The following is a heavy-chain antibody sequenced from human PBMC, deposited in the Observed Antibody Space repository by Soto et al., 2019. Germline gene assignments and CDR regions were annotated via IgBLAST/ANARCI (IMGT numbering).Heavy chain of an antibody. J-gene: IGHJ4*02. CDR1: GYSFTSYW. CDR3: ARLTCYYDSSGYHYDY. Sequence: PGESLKISCKGSGYSFTSYWIGWVRQMPGKGLEWMGIIYPGDSDTRYSPSFQGQVTISADKSISTAYLQWSSLKASDTAMYYCARLTCYYDSSGYHYDYWGQGTLVTVSS. D-gene: IGHD3-22*01. CDR2: IYPGDSDT. V-gene: IGHV5-51*01.